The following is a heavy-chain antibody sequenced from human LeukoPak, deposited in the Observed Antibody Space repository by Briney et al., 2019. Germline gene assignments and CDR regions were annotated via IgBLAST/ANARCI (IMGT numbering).Heavy chain of an antibody. Sequence: SEALSLTCDVQGGSFSDYYWSWVCQTPGEGLEWVGEINHSGTTNYNPSPKSQVTIAVNTSNTQFSLKVNSVTAADSAVYYCARGRRYYYGSGYYYWGQGTLVTVSS. CDR1: GGSFSDYY. J-gene: IGHJ4*02. V-gene: IGHV4-34*01. CDR2: INHSGTT. D-gene: IGHD3-10*01. CDR3: ARGRRYYYGSGYYY.